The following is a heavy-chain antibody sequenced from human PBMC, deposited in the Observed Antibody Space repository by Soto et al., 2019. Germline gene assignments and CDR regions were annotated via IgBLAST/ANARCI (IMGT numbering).Heavy chain of an antibody. J-gene: IGHJ4*02. Sequence: GGSLRLSCAASGFTFSDYYMSWIRQAPGKGLEWVSYLSGSTTYINYADSVKGRFTISRDNAENSLYLQMNSLRVEDTAVYYCARVDFPPHFSVPYWGQGTLVTVSS. CDR2: LSGSTTYI. CDR1: GFTFSDYY. V-gene: IGHV3-11*06. D-gene: IGHD3-9*01. CDR3: ARVDFPPHFSVPY.